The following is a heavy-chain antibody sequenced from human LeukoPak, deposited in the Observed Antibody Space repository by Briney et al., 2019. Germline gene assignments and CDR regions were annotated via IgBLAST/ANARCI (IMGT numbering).Heavy chain of an antibody. J-gene: IGHJ6*03. CDR1: GGSISRHY. D-gene: IGHD6-13*01. Sequence: NPSETLSLTCTVPGGSISRHYWSWIRQPPGKGLEWIGYIYYSGNTNYNPSLKSRVSMSVDTSKNQFSLNLSSLTAADTAVYYCATESAAAGEYYYYMDVWGKGTTVTVSS. V-gene: IGHV4-59*11. CDR2: IYYSGNT. CDR3: ATESAAAGEYYYYMDV.